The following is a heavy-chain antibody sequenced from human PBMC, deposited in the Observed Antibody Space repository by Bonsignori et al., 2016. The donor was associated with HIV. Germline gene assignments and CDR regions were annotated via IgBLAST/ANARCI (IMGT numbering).Heavy chain of an antibody. CDR3: ASGGGSSWYSGNGFDP. V-gene: IGHV4-39*07. D-gene: IGHD6-13*01. CDR1: GDYVSNTFY. CDR2: IYYSGST. Sequence: QLQLQESGPGLVKPSETLSLTCIVSGDYVSNTFYYWAGSASPHGKGLEWIGNIYYSGSTFYSPSLESRVTISTDRSKNQVYLKLTSVTAADTAVYYCASGGGSSWYSGNGFDPWGQGTLVTVSS. J-gene: IGHJ5*02.